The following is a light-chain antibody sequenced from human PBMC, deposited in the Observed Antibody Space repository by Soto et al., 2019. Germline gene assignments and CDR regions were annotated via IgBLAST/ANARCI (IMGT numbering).Light chain of an antibody. CDR2: DVT. J-gene: IGLJ1*01. CDR3: CSYAGSYTFYV. Sequence: QSALTHPRSVSGSPGQSVTISCSGTSSDVGGYNYVSWYQQYPGAAPKLMIYDVTMRPSGVPYRFSGSKSGNTASLTISGLQAEDEADYYCCSYAGSYTFYVFGGGTKLTVL. CDR1: SSDVGGYNY. V-gene: IGLV2-11*01.